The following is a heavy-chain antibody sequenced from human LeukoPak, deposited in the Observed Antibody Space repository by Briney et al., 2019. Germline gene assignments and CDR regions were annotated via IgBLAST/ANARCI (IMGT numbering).Heavy chain of an antibody. CDR3: AKRGYSYGDFDY. CDR1: GYTFTSYD. V-gene: IGHV1-8*01. D-gene: IGHD5-18*01. Sequence: RASVKDSCKASGYTFTSYDINWVRQATGQGLEWMGWMNPNTGNTGYAQKFQGRVTMTRNTSISTAYMELSSLRSEDTAVYYCAKRGYSYGDFDYWGQGTLVTVSS. J-gene: IGHJ4*02. CDR2: MNPNTGNT.